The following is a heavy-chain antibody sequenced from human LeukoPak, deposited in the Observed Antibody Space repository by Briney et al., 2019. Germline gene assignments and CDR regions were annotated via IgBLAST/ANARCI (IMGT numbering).Heavy chain of an antibody. CDR1: GFTFSSYS. CDR2: ISSSSSYI. Sequence: PGGSLRLSCAASGFTFSSYSMNWVRQAPGKGLEWVSSISSSSSYIFYADSEKGRFTISRDNAKNSLYLQMNSLRAEDTAVYYCARAPAREYQLLLGYWGQGTLVTVSS. CDR3: ARAPAREYQLLLGY. D-gene: IGHD2-2*01. J-gene: IGHJ4*02. V-gene: IGHV3-21*01.